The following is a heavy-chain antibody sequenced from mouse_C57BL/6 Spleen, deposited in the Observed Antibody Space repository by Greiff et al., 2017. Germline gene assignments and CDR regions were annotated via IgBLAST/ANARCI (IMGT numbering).Heavy chain of an antibody. CDR1: GFTFSDYG. J-gene: IGHJ3*01. Sequence: EVKVVESGGGLVKPGGSLKLSCAASGFTFSDYGMHWVGQAPEKGLEWVAYISSGSSTIYYADTVKGRFTISRDNAKNTLFLQMTSLGSEDTAMYYCARPTAYWGQGTLVTVSA. V-gene: IGHV5-17*01. CDR2: ISSGSSTI. CDR3: ARPTAY.